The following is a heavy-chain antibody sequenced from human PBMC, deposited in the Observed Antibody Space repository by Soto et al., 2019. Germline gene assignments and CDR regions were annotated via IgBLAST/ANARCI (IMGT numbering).Heavy chain of an antibody. V-gene: IGHV1-3*01. J-gene: IGHJ4*02. CDR3: ARDRRYCSGGSCYVGYYFDY. Sequence: ASVKVSCKASGYTFTSYAMHWVRQAPGQRLEWMGWINAGNGNTKYSQKFQGRVTITRDTSASTAYMELSSLRSEDTAVYYCARDRRYCSGGSCYVGYYFDYWGQGTLVTVSS. CDR1: GYTFTSYA. D-gene: IGHD2-15*01. CDR2: INAGNGNT.